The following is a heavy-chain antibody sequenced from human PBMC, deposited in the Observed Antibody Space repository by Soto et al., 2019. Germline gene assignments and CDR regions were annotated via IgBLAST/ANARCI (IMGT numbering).Heavy chain of an antibody. Sequence: QVQLVESGGSVVQPGRSLRLSCAASGFTFRSDAMHWVRQAPGKRLEWVAVISYDGSNKYYADSVKGRFTISRDNSKNTLYLQMISLRAEDTAVYYCASNVEPTGNSYGMDVWGQGTTVTVSS. CDR2: ISYDGSNK. V-gene: IGHV3-30-3*01. CDR1: GFTFRSDA. J-gene: IGHJ6*02. D-gene: IGHD1-1*01. CDR3: ASNVEPTGNSYGMDV.